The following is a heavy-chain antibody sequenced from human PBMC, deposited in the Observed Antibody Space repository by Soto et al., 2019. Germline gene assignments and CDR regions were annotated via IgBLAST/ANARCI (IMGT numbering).Heavy chain of an antibody. CDR3: ARGVRSSGWFDY. CDR2: INHSGST. Sequence: AETLSLTCAFYGGSFSVYYWSWIRQPPGKGLELIGEINHSGSTNYNPSLKSRVTISVDTSKNQFSLKLSSVTAADTAVYYCARGVRSSGWFDYWGQGTMVTVSS. V-gene: IGHV4-34*01. J-gene: IGHJ4*02. D-gene: IGHD6-19*01. CDR1: GGSFSVYY.